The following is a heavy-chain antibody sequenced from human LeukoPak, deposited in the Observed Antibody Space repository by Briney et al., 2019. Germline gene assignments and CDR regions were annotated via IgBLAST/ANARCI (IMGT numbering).Heavy chain of an antibody. D-gene: IGHD1-26*01. J-gene: IGHJ4*01. CDR3: ARGVGERYSGNY. Sequence: PGGSLRLSCAASGFTFSSYWMHWVRQAPGKGLVWVSRINSDGSSTSYADSVKGRFTISRDNAKNSLYLQMNSLSADDTAVYYCARGVGERYSGNYWGHGTLVIVSS. CDR2: INSDGSST. V-gene: IGHV3-74*01. CDR1: GFTFSSYW.